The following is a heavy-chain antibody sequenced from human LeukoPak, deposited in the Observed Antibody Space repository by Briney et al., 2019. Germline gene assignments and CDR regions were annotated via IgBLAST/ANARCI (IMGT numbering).Heavy chain of an antibody. CDR2: IHYSENT. CDR1: GGPMSSGDYY. V-gene: IGHV4-30-4*08. D-gene: IGHD1-7*01. CDR3: ARDRGYNWNYSWFDP. Sequence: PSETLSLTCTVSGGPMSSGDYYLSWIRQPPGKGLEWSGYIHYSENTYYNPSLKSRLIISVDTSKNQFSLKLRSVTAADTAVYYCARDRGYNWNYSWFDPWGQGTLVTVSS. J-gene: IGHJ5*02.